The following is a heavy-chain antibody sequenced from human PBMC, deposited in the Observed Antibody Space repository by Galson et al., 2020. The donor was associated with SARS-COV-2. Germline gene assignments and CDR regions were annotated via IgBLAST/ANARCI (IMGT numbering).Heavy chain of an antibody. CDR2: IWYDGSNK. CDR3: ARDLFAGSGEQDY. D-gene: IGHD3-10*01. CDR1: GFTFSSYG. Sequence: QLGESLKISCAASGFTFSSYGMHWVRQAPGKGLEWVAVIWYDGSNKYYADSVKGRFTISRDNSKNTLYLQMNSLRAEDTAVYYCARDLFAGSGEQDYWGQGTLVTVSS. J-gene: IGHJ4*02. V-gene: IGHV3-33*01.